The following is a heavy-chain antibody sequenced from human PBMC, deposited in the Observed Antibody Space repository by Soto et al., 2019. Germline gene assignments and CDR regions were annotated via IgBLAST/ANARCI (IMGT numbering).Heavy chain of an antibody. CDR1: GLTFSSYA. Sequence: GGSLRLSCAASGLTFSSYAMQWVRQAPGKGLEWVAVISYDGSNKYYADSVRGRFTISRDNSKNTLYLQMNSLRAEDTAVYYCARSYDSSGYYNLDYWGQGTLVTVSS. CDR3: ARSYDSSGYYNLDY. V-gene: IGHV3-30-3*01. CDR2: ISYDGSNK. J-gene: IGHJ4*02. D-gene: IGHD3-22*01.